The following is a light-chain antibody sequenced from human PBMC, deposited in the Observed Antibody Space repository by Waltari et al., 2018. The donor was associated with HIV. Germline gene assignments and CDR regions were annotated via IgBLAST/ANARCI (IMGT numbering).Light chain of an antibody. Sequence: QPVLPPSFSAPASLGSSAKPTCTLSSSHSSYVIAWHHQQPGKAHRYLKKLEGSGSYNKGSGVPRRFSGSSSGADRYLTFAILQFEDEAYYCCATSGSNTGVFGGGTKLTVL. CDR2: LEGSGSY. J-gene: IGLJ3*02. CDR3: ATSGSNTGV. V-gene: IGLV4-60*02. CDR1: SSHSSYV.